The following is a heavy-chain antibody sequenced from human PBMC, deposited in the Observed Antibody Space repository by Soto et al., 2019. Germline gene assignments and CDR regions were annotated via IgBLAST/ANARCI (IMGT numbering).Heavy chain of an antibody. D-gene: IGHD3-10*01. J-gene: IGHJ6*03. CDR3: AKVTRSEVWFGSKDPPGDRNYYMDV. Sequence: GGSLRLSCAASGFTFSSYGMHWVRQAPGKGLEWVAVISYDGSNKYYADSVKGRFTISRDNSKNTLYLQMNSLRAEDTAVYYCAKVTRSEVWFGSKDPPGDRNYYMDVWGKGTTVTVSS. CDR1: GFTFSSYG. CDR2: ISYDGSNK. V-gene: IGHV3-30*18.